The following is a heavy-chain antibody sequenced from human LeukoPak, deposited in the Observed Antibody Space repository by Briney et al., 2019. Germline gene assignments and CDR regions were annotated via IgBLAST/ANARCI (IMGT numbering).Heavy chain of an antibody. J-gene: IGHJ4*02. CDR3: ARVLDGYKYYFDY. CDR1: GYSTSSGYY. D-gene: IGHD5-24*01. CDR2: IYHSGST. V-gene: IGHV4-38-2*01. Sequence: SETLSLTCAVSGYSTSSGYYWGWIRQPPGKGLEWIGGIYHSGSTYYNPSLKSRVTISVDTSKNQFSLKLSSVTAADTAVYYCARVLDGYKYYFDYWGQGTLVTVSS.